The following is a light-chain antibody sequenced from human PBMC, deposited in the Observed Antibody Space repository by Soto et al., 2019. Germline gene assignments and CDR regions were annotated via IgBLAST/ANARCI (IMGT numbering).Light chain of an antibody. CDR3: AAWDDSLNGYV. CDR1: SSNIGSNT. J-gene: IGLJ1*01. V-gene: IGLV1-44*01. CDR2: SNN. Sequence: QSVLTQPPSASGTPGQRVTISCSGSSSNIGSNTVNWYQQLPGTAPKLLIYSNNQRPSGVPDRFSXXXXXXXXXXXISGLQSEDEADYYCAAWDDSLNGYVFGTGTKVTVL.